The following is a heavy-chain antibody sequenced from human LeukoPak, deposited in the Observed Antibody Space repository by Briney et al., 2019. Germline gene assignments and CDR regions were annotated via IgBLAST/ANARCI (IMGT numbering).Heavy chain of an antibody. CDR3: ARSPYALLRFDY. V-gene: IGHV4-59*01. D-gene: IGHD3-22*01. J-gene: IGHJ4*02. Sequence: SETLSLTCTVSGGSISSYYWSWIRQPPGKGLEWIGYIYYSGSTNYNPSLKSRVTISVDTSKNQFSLKLSSVTAADTAVYYCARSPYALLRFDYWGQGTLVTVSS. CDR1: GGSISSYY. CDR2: IYYSGST.